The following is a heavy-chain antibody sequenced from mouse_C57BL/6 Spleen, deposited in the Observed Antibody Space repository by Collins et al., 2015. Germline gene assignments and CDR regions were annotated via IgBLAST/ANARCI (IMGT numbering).Heavy chain of an antibody. CDR2: IDPNSGGT. Sequence: QVQLQQPGAELVKPGASVKLSCKASGYTLTSYWMHWVKQRPGRGLEWIGRIDPNSGGTKYNKEKFKSKATLTVDKPSSTAYMQLSSLTSEDSAVYYCARYDYDGYYAMDYWGQGTSVTVSS. CDR1: GYTLTSYW. D-gene: IGHD2-4*01. V-gene: IGHV1-72*01. CDR3: ARYDYDGYYAMDY. J-gene: IGHJ4*01.